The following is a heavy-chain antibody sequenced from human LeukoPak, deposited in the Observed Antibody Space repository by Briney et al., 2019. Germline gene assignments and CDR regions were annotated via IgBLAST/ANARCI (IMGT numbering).Heavy chain of an antibody. Sequence: ASVKVSCKASGYTFTSYDINWVRQATGQGLEWMGWMNPNSGNTGYAQKFQGRVTMTRNTSISTAYMELRNLKSDDTAVYYCARSGGYYFYMDVWGKGTTVTVSS. CDR2: MNPNSGNT. J-gene: IGHJ6*03. V-gene: IGHV1-8*01. CDR1: GYTFTSYD. CDR3: ARSGGYYFYMDV. D-gene: IGHD1-26*01.